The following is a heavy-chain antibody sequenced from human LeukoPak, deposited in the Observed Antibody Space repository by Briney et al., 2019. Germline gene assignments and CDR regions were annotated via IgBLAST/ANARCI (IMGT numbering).Heavy chain of an antibody. D-gene: IGHD5-18*01. Sequence: ASVKVSCKVSGHTLTQLSMHWVRQAPGKGLEWMGGFHPEDGAPNLAQNFQGRISMTEDTSIDTAYLDLTSLTSDDTAVYFCAAVRTSHQDFYDDTASRNPFDYWGQGTLVTVS. J-gene: IGHJ4*02. V-gene: IGHV1-24*01. CDR1: GHTLTQLS. CDR3: AAVRTSHQDFYDDTASRNPFDY. CDR2: FHPEDGAP.